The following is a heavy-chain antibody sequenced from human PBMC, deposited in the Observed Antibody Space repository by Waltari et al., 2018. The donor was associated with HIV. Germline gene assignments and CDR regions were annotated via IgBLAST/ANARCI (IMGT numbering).Heavy chain of an antibody. D-gene: IGHD2-21*01. Sequence: QVQLRESRPSLVQILETLSLRCSVSGSSLVAGYYLAWIRKSPDMGLEWIAPIYHNGQIDYNPSFGGRVTKSVDISRNRFSLKMTSMRATDTALYFCARDWGLSTGPFDFWGQGIHVTVSS. CDR3: ARDWGLSTGPFDF. CDR1: GSSLVAGYY. CDR2: IYHNGQI. J-gene: IGHJ4*02. V-gene: IGHV4-38-2*02.